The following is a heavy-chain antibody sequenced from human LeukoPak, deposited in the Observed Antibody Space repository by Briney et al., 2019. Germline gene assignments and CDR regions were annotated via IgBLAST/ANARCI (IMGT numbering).Heavy chain of an antibody. J-gene: IGHJ4*02. D-gene: IGHD2-21*02. Sequence: GGSLRLSCATSGFTFSSYEMNWVRQAPGKGLEWASYISSSGSTIYYSDSVKGRFTISRDNAKNSLYLQMNSLRAEDTAVYYCARDCVGDCYGPHYFDYWGQGTLVTVSS. CDR1: GFTFSSYE. CDR2: ISSSGSTI. V-gene: IGHV3-48*03. CDR3: ARDCVGDCYGPHYFDY.